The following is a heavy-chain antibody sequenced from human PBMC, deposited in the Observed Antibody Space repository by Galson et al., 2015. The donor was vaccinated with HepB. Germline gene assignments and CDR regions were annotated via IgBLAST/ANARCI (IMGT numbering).Heavy chain of an antibody. CDR3: PIPVVLKGRFNPGVGPFHI. V-gene: IGHV4-39*01. Sequence: ETLSLTCAVSGVSISSSLYYWGWIRQSPKKGLEWIGSIYYGGRTYFSPSLQSRVAMSVDTSKNQLSLKLISGTAAETEAYYCPIPVVLKGRFNPGVGPFHIGGHGTMVTVSA. CDR1: GVSISSSLYY. D-gene: IGHD2-21*01. J-gene: IGHJ3*02. CDR2: IYYGGRT.